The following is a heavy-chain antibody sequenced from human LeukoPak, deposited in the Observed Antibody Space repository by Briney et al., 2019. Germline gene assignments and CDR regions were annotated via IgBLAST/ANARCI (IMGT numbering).Heavy chain of an antibody. Sequence: GASVKVSCKASGYTFTSYGISWARQAPGQGLEWMGWISAYNGNTNYAQKLQGRVTMTTDTSTSTAYMELRSLRSDDTAVYYCARTYYYDSSGYYREDYWGQGTLVTVSS. V-gene: IGHV1-18*01. CDR2: ISAYNGNT. CDR3: ARTYYYDSSGYYREDY. D-gene: IGHD3-22*01. CDR1: GYTFTSYG. J-gene: IGHJ4*02.